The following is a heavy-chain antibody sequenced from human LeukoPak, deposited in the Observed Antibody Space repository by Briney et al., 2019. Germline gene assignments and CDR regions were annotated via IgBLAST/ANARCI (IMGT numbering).Heavy chain of an antibody. V-gene: IGHV3-21*01. D-gene: IGHD3-22*01. CDR1: GFTFSSYS. Sequence: PGGSLRLSCAASGFTFSSYSMNWVRQAPGKGLEWVSSISSSSSYIYYADSVKGRFTISRDNAKNSLYLQMNSLRAEDTAVYYCARDRKHDSSGYYPQMFDYWGQGTLVTVSS. J-gene: IGHJ4*02. CDR3: ARDRKHDSSGYYPQMFDY. CDR2: ISSSSSYI.